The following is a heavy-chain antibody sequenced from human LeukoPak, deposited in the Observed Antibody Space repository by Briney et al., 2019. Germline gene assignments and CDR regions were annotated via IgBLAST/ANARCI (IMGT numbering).Heavy chain of an antibody. CDR1: GGSISSGGYY. D-gene: IGHD2-21*02. CDR2: IYYSGST. Sequence: PSETLSLTCTVSGGSISSGGYYWSWIRQHPGKGLEWIGYIYYSGSTNYNPSLKSRVTISVDTSKNQFSLKLSSVTAADTAVYYCARSPVVVTGRWWSHFDYWGQGTLVTVSS. J-gene: IGHJ4*02. CDR3: ARSPVVVTGRWWSHFDY. V-gene: IGHV4-61*08.